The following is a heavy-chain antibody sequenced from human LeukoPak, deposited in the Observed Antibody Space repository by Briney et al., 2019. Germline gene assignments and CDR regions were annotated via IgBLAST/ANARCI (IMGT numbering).Heavy chain of an antibody. CDR1: GFTFSSYA. J-gene: IGHJ6*04. CDR3: ARSNFPIRYFDWSQTGYYGMDV. V-gene: IGHV3-30*04. CDR2: ISYDGSNK. D-gene: IGHD3-9*01. Sequence: QTGGSLRLSCAASGFTFSSYAMHWVRQAPGKGLEWVAVISYDGSNKYYADSVKGRLTISRDNSKNTLYLQMNSLRAEDTAVYYCARSNFPIRYFDWSQTGYYGMDVWGKGTTVTVSS.